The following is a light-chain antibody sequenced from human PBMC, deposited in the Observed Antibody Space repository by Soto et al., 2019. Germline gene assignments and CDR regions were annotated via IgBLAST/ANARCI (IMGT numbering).Light chain of an antibody. J-gene: IGKJ1*01. Sequence: EIVLTQSPGTLSLSPGERATHSCRASQSVSSSWLAWYQQKPGQAPRLLIYGASSRATGVPDRFSGSGSGTDFTLTITRLEPEDSAVFYCQQYGGPPWTFGQGTKVEIK. CDR3: QQYGGPPWT. CDR2: GAS. CDR1: QSVSSSW. V-gene: IGKV3-20*01.